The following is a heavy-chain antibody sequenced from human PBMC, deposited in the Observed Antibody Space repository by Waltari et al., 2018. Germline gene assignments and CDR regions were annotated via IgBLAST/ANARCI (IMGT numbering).Heavy chain of an antibody. Sequence: QVQLVESGGGVVQPGGSLRLSCAASGFTFSSSGMRWVRQAPGKGLEWVAFIRYDGSNKYYADSVKGRFTISRDNSKNTLYLQMNSLRAEDTAVYYCAKWGTGTPGDYWGQGTLVTVSS. CDR1: GFTFSSSG. J-gene: IGHJ4*02. D-gene: IGHD1-1*01. V-gene: IGHV3-30*02. CDR3: AKWGTGTPGDY. CDR2: IRYDGSNK.